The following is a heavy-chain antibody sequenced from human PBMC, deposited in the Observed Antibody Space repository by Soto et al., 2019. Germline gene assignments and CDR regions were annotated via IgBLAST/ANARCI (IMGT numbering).Heavy chain of an antibody. D-gene: IGHD3-3*01. CDR1: GFTFSSYE. CDR3: AREQAYYDFWSAPMHGMDV. V-gene: IGHV3-48*03. J-gene: IGHJ6*02. CDR2: ISSSGSTI. Sequence: GGSLRLSXAASGFTFSSYEMNWVRQAPGKGLEWVSYISSSGSTIYYADSVKGRFTISRDNAKNSLYLQMNSLRAEDTAVYYCAREQAYYDFWSAPMHGMDVWGQGTTVTVSS.